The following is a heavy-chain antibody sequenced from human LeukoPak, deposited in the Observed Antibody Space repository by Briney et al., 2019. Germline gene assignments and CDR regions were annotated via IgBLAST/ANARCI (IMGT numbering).Heavy chain of an antibody. CDR3: ARRPYYYGSGSYSPYYFDY. J-gene: IGHJ4*02. D-gene: IGHD3-10*01. V-gene: IGHV4-34*01. CDR1: GRSFSGYY. CDR2: INHSGST. Sequence: SETLSLTCAVYGRSFSGYYWSWIRQPPGKGLEWIGEINHSGSTNYNPSLKSRVTISVDKSKNQFSLKLSSVTAADTAVYYCARRPYYYGSGSYSPYYFDYWGQGTLVTVSS.